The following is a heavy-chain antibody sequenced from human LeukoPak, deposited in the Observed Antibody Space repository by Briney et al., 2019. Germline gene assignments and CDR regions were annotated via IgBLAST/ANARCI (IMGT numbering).Heavy chain of an antibody. J-gene: IGHJ6*03. D-gene: IGHD6-6*01. CDR2: IYPGDSDT. V-gene: IGHV5-51*01. CDR1: GYSFTSYW. CDR3: ARQKKYSSSSGSYYMDV. Sequence: GESLKISCKGSGYSFTSYWIGWMRQMPGKGLEWMGIIYPGDSDTRYSPSFQGQVTISADKSISTAYLQWSSLKASDTAMYYCARQKKYSSSSGSYYMDVWGRGTTVTVSS.